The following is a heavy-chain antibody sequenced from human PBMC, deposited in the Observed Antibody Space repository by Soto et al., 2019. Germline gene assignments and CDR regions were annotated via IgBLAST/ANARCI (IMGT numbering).Heavy chain of an antibody. CDR2: IIPIFGTA. V-gene: IGHV1-69*13. CDR1: GGTFSSYA. J-gene: IGHJ6*02. Sequence: GASVKVSCKASGGTFSSYAISWVRQAPGQGLEWMGGIIPIFGTANYAQKFQGRVTITADESTSTAYMELSSLRSEDTAVYYCASEGRAAAEYYGMDVWGQGTTVTVSS. CDR3: ASEGRAAAEYYGMDV. D-gene: IGHD2-2*01.